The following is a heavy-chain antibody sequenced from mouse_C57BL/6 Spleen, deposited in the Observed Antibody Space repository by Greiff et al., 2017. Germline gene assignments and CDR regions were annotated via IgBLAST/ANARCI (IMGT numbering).Heavy chain of an antibody. CDR1: GYTFTSYW. V-gene: IGHV1-69*01. J-gene: IGHJ2*01. D-gene: IGHD2-1*01. CDR3: ARRGGNLDN. Sequence: QVHVKQPGAELVMPGASVKLSCKASGYTFTSYWMHWVQQRPGHGLEWIGEIDPSDSYTTYNQKFKGKSTLTVDKSSSTAYMQLSSLTSEDSAVYYCARRGGNLDNWGQGTTLTVAS. CDR2: IDPSDSYT.